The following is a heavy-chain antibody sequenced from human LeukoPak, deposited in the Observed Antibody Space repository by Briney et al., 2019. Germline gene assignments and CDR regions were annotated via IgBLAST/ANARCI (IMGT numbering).Heavy chain of an antibody. CDR3: AATIKRDYGDTVLNY. V-gene: IGHV4-59*01. CDR2: MHNGVHT. CDR1: GDSISSYY. Sequence: PETLSLTCTVPGDSISSYYWSWIRQPPGKGLEWIAYMHNGVHTNYNPSLKSRVTISGDTSKNQFSLKLTSVTAADTAVYFCAATIKRDYGDTVLNYWGQGTLVTVSS. J-gene: IGHJ4*02. D-gene: IGHD4/OR15-4a*01.